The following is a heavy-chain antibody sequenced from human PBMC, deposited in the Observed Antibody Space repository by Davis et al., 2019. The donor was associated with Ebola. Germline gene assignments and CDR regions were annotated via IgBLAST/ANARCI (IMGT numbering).Heavy chain of an antibody. J-gene: IGHJ4*02. CDR3: ARTTFTWNRD. D-gene: IGHD1/OR15-1a*01. V-gene: IGHV1-69*10. CDR2: IIPILGIA. CDR1: GGTFSSYA. Sequence: SVKVSCKASGGTFSSYAISWVRQAPGQGLEWMGGIIPILGIANYAQKFQGRVTITADKSTSTAYMELSSLRFDDTAVYFCARTTFTWNRDWGQGTLVTVSS.